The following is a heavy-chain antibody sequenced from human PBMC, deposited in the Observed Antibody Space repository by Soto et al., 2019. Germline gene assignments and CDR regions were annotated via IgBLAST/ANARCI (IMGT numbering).Heavy chain of an antibody. CDR1: GYRFTSYW. CDR3: ARHGFANRYYYFWSGYSHNYYYYGMDV. D-gene: IGHD3-3*01. V-gene: IGHV5-51*01. Sequence: VESQQISCKGSGYRFTSYWIGWVRQMNGKGLEWMGIIYPGDSDTRYSPSFQGQVTISADKSISTAYLQWSSLKASDTAMYYCARHGFANRYYYFWSGYSHNYYYYGMDVLGQGTTVPVSS. J-gene: IGHJ6*02. CDR2: IYPGDSDT.